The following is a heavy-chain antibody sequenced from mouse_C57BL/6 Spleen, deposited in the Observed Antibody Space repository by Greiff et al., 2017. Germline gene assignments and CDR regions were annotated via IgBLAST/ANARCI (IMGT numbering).Heavy chain of an antibody. Sequence: QVQLQQPGAELVMPGASVKLSCKASGYTFTSYWLHWVKQRPGQGLEWIGEIDPSDSYTNYNQKFKGKSTLTVDKSSSTAYMQLSSLTSEDSAVYYCARGEGYDGDYWGQGTTLTVSS. D-gene: IGHD2-2*01. J-gene: IGHJ2*01. V-gene: IGHV1-69*01. CDR3: ARGEGYDGDY. CDR2: IDPSDSYT. CDR1: GYTFTSYW.